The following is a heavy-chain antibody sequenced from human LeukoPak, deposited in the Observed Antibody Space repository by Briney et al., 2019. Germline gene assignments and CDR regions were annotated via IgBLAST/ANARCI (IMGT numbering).Heavy chain of an antibody. CDR3: AGGSLDCSSTSCFKHYYYYYMDV. J-gene: IGHJ6*03. D-gene: IGHD2-2*01. CDR2: IIPIFGTA. Sequence: SVKVSCKASGGTFSSYAISWVRQAPGQGLEWMGGIIPIFGTANYAQKFQGRVTITTDESTSTAYMELSSLRSEDTAVYYCAGGSLDCSSTSCFKHYYYYYMDVWGKGTTVTVSS. CDR1: GGTFSSYA. V-gene: IGHV1-69*05.